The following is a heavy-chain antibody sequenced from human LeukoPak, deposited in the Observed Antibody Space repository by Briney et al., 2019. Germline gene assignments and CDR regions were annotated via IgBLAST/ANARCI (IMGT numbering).Heavy chain of an antibody. CDR1: GYSISSGYY. Sequence: PSETLSLTCAVSGYSISSGYYWGWIRQPPGKGLEWIGSIYHSGSTYYNPSLKSRVTISVDTSKNQFSLKLSSVTAADTAVYYCAKKGGSKAKIVDYWGQGTLVTVSS. CDR3: AKKGGSKAKIVDY. J-gene: IGHJ4*02. CDR2: IYHSGST. D-gene: IGHD2-15*01. V-gene: IGHV4-38-2*01.